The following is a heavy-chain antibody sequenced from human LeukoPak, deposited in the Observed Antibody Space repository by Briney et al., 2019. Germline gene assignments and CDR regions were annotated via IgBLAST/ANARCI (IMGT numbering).Heavy chain of an antibody. J-gene: IGHJ2*01. Sequence: SETLSLTCTVSGDSISSSGYYWSWIRQPPGKGLEWIGYIYYSGSTNYNPSLKSRVTISVDTSKNQFSLKLSSVTAADTAVYYCARVGRADWYFDLWGRGTLVTVSS. CDR3: ARVGRADWYFDL. V-gene: IGHV4-61*08. CDR2: IYYSGST. CDR1: GDSISSSGYY.